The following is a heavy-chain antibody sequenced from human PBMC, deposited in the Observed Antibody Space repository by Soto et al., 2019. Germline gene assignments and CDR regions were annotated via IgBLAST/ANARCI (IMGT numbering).Heavy chain of an antibody. D-gene: IGHD4-17*01. Sequence: EVQLLESGGGVVQPGGSLRLSCAASGFTFSDYAMSWVRQTPGKGLQWVSGVGGSDDDKHYADSVRGRFIVSRDNSKNTLYLQMNSVRADDTAIYYCAKDATSFNGGWDAFDMWGQGTEVTVSS. CDR1: GFTFSDYA. CDR2: VGGSDDDK. CDR3: AKDATSFNGGWDAFDM. J-gene: IGHJ3*02. V-gene: IGHV3-23*01.